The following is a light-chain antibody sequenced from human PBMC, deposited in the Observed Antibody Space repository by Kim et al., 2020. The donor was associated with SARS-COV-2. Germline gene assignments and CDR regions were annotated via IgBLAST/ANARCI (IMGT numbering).Light chain of an antibody. CDR1: QSIKIW. V-gene: IGKV1-5*01. CDR3: QEYKSDSWT. J-gene: IGKJ1*01. CDR2: DAS. Sequence: GDRVTITCRASQSIKIWLAWYQQKPGKAPNLLIYDASNLESGVPSRFSGSGSGTQFTLTISSLQPDDFATYYCQEYKSDSWTFGQGTKVDIK.